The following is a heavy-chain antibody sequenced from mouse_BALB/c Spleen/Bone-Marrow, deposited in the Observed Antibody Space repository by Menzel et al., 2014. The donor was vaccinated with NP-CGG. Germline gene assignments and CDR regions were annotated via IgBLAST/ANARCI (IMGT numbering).Heavy chain of an antibody. V-gene: IGHV7-3*02. D-gene: IGHD2-2*01. Sequence: EVKLVESGGGLVQPGGSLRLSCATSGFTFTDYYMSWFRQPPGKAFEWLGFIRNKANGYTTEYSASVKGRFTISRDNSQSILYLQMNTLRAEDSATYYCARDGYDDYWGQGTTLTVSS. CDR1: GFTFTDYY. CDR3: ARDGYDDY. CDR2: IRNKANGYTT. J-gene: IGHJ2*01.